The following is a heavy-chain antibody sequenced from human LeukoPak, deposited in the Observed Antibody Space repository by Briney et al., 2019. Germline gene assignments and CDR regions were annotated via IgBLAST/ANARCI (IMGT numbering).Heavy chain of an antibody. Sequence: SETLSLTCTVSGGSISSSSFYWGWIRQPPGKGLEWIGSIYYSGNTYYNPSLKSRVSVSVDTSKNQFSLKLSSVTAADTAVYYCARQISGWFMIDYWGQGTLVTVSS. J-gene: IGHJ4*02. CDR3: ARQISGWFMIDY. V-gene: IGHV4-39*01. CDR1: GGSISSSSFY. D-gene: IGHD6-19*01. CDR2: IYYSGNT.